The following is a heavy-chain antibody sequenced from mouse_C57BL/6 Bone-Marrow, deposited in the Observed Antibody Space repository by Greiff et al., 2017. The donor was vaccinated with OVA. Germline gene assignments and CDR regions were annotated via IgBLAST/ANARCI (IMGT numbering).Heavy chain of an antibody. V-gene: IGHV1-61*01. Sequence: QVQLQQPGAELVKPGSSVKLSCKASGYTFTSYWMHWVKQRPGQGLEWIGNIYPYNSGTHYNQKFKNKATLTVDKSSSTAYMQLRSLTSEDSAVFYYARCGDGSRAYWCFDVWGTGTTVTVSA. CDR3: ARCGDGSRAYWCFDV. J-gene: IGHJ1*03. CDR2: IYPYNSGT. D-gene: IGHD1-1*01. CDR1: GYTFTSYW.